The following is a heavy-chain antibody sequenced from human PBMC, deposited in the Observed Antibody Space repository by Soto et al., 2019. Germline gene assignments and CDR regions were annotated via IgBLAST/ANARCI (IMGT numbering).Heavy chain of an antibody. CDR1: GFTFSSYA. J-gene: IGHJ4*02. D-gene: IGHD3-10*01. Sequence: EVQLLESGGGLVQPGGSLRLSCAASGFTFSSYAMSWVRQAPGKGLEWVSAISGSGGSTYYADSVKCRFTISRDNSKNTLSLQMNSLRAEDTSVYYCAKVIGPLGVFVDYWGQGTLVTVSS. CDR2: ISGSGGST. V-gene: IGHV3-23*01. CDR3: AKVIGPLGVFVDY.